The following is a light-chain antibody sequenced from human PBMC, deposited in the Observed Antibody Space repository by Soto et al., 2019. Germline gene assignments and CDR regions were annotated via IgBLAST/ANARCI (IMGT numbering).Light chain of an antibody. CDR2: KAS. J-gene: IGKJ1*01. CDR3: QHYKSYSDA. V-gene: IGKV1-5*03. CDR1: QDIRYY. Sequence: SQMNQSPSSLSASLGDRVTITCQASQDIRYYLNWYQQKTGQAPKLLIYKASTLKSGVPSRFSGSGSGTEFTLTISSLQPDDFATYYCQHYKSYSDAFAQGTKLDI.